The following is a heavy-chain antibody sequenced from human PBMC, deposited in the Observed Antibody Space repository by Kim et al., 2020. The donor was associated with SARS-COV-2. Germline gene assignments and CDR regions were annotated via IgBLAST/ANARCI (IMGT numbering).Heavy chain of an antibody. CDR1: GFTFSSYW. Sequence: GGSLRLSCAASGFTFSSYWMTWVRQAPGKGLEWVADIKHDGNQKYYVDSVKGRFTISRDNAKNSLYLQMNSLRAEDTAVYYCARDGELYSCGKDAFDSWGQGTMVTVSS. D-gene: IGHD6-19*01. J-gene: IGHJ3*02. CDR2: IKHDGNQK. CDR3: ARDGELYSCGKDAFDS. V-gene: IGHV3-7*01.